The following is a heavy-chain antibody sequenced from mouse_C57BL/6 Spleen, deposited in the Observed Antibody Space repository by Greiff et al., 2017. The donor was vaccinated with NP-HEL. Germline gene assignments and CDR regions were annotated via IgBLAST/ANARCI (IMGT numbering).Heavy chain of an antibody. D-gene: IGHD2-4*01. CDR1: GFNIKDYY. V-gene: IGHV14-2*01. Sequence: EVKVVESGAELVKPGASVKLSCTASGFNIKDYYMHWVKQRTEQGLEWIGRIDPEDGETKYAPKFQGKATITADTSSNTAYLQLSSLTSEDTAVYYCARSEDYDAYFDYWGQGTTLTVSS. CDR2: IDPEDGET. CDR3: ARSEDYDAYFDY. J-gene: IGHJ2*01.